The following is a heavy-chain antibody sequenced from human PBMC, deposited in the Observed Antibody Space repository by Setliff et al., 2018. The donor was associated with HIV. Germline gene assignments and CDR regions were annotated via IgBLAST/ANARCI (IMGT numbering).Heavy chain of an antibody. Sequence: KASETLSLTCTVSGGSISSSSYYWGWIRQPPGKGLQWIGSIYYRGSNYYNPSLKSRVTISVDTSKNRFSLKLRSVTAADTALYYCARGRYRSRWYASDHYYIDVWGKGTTVTVSS. CDR1: GGSISSSSYY. D-gene: IGHD6-13*01. CDR2: IYYRGSN. CDR3: ARGRYRSRWYASDHYYIDV. V-gene: IGHV4-39*01. J-gene: IGHJ6*03.